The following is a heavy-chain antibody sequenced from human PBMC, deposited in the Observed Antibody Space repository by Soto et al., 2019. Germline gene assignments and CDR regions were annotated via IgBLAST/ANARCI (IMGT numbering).Heavy chain of an antibody. Sequence: QVQLVQSGAEVKKPGSSVKVSCKASGGTFSSYAISWVRQAPGQGLEWMGGIIPIFGTANYAQKFQGRVTITADESTSAAYMELSSRRSEDTAVYDCAGGSSWYPGCLAYYDYGMDVWGQGTTVTVSS. V-gene: IGHV1-69*01. J-gene: IGHJ6*02. CDR3: AGGSSWYPGCLAYYDYGMDV. CDR1: GGTFSSYA. D-gene: IGHD6-13*01. CDR2: IIPIFGTA.